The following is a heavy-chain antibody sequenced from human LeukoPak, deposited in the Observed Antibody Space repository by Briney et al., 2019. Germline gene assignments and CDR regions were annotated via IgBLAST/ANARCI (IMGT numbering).Heavy chain of an antibody. J-gene: IGHJ5*02. D-gene: IGHD2-2*01. CDR1: GYTFTSYG. V-gene: IGHV1-18*01. CDR2: ISAYNGNT. CDR3: ARVGVAVPAATHNWFDP. Sequence: ASVRVSCKASGYTFTSYGISWVRQAPGQGLEWMGWISAYNGNTNYAQKLQGRVTMTTDTSTSTAYMELRSLRSDDTAVYYCARVGVAVPAATHNWFDPWGQGTLVTVSS.